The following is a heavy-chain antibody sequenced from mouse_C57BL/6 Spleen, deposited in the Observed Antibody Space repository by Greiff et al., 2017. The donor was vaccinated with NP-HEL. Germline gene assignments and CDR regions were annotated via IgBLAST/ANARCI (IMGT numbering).Heavy chain of an antibody. CDR3: ARGSSLCDGYHSY. CDR2: IDPSDSET. Sequence: QVQLQQPGAELVRPGSSVKLSCKASGYTFTSYWMHWVKQRPIQGLEWIGNIDPSDSETHYNQKFKDKATLTVDKSSSTAYMQLSSLTSEDSAVYDCARGSSLCDGYHSYWGQGTLVTVSA. D-gene: IGHD2-3*01. J-gene: IGHJ3*01. V-gene: IGHV1-52*01. CDR1: GYTFTSYW.